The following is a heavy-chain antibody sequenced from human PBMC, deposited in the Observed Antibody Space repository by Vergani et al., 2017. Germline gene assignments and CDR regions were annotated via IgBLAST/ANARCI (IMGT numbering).Heavy chain of an antibody. V-gene: IGHV4-34*01. D-gene: IGHD4-11*01. Sequence: QVQLQEWGAGLLKTSETLSLTCGVSGGSFSDYYWSWIRQAPGMGLEWIGEVNHGGSTNNNPSLKSRVTISVDTSKNQFSLKVSSVTAADTAVYYCARSHTVTTSAFDIWGQGTMVTVSS. J-gene: IGHJ3*02. CDR2: VNHGGST. CDR3: ARSHTVTTSAFDI. CDR1: GGSFSDYY.